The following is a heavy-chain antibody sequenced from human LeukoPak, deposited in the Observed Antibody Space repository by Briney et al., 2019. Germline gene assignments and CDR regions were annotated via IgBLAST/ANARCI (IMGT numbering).Heavy chain of an antibody. V-gene: IGHV3-23*01. Sequence: GGSLRLSCAASGFTFSSYAMSWVRQAPGKGLEWVPAISGSGGSTYYADSVKGRFTISRDNSKNTLYLQMNSLRAEDTAVYYCAKDLGYYYDSSGYSWGYWGQGTLVTVSS. CDR2: ISGSGGST. CDR1: GFTFSSYA. J-gene: IGHJ4*02. CDR3: AKDLGYYYDSSGYSWGY. D-gene: IGHD3-22*01.